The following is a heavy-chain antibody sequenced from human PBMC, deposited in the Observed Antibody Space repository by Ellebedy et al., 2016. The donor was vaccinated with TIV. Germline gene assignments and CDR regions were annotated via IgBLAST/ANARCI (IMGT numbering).Heavy chain of an antibody. CDR3: ARLHGPWYIDY. Sequence: SETLSLTCTVSGGSISSSRYYWGWIRQPPGKGLDWIGYIYYSGSTTYSPSLKSRVTISVDTSKNQVSLKLSSVTAADTSVYYCARLHGPWYIDYWGQGTLVTVSS. CDR2: IYYSGST. V-gene: IGHV4-61*05. CDR1: GGSISSSRYY. J-gene: IGHJ4*02. D-gene: IGHD6-13*01.